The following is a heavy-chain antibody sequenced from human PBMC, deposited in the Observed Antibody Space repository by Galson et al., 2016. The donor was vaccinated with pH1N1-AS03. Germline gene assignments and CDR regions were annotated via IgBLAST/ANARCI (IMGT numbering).Heavy chain of an antibody. J-gene: IGHJ6*02. Sequence: LSLTCSVSGAPITSGSHYWIWIRQLPGKGLEWIGYIYYSGTTKFNPSLATRVTMSVDRSKSQFSLNLMSVTAADTAVYYCARDGQLWPHYYPLDVWGQGTTVTVSS. V-gene: IGHV4-61*01. D-gene: IGHD3-22*01. CDR2: IYYSGTT. CDR1: GAPITSGSHY. CDR3: ARDGQLWPHYYPLDV.